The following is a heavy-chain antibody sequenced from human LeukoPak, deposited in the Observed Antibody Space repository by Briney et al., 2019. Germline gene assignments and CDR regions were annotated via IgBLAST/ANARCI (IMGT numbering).Heavy chain of an antibody. CDR3: ATISGGRDDY. CDR1: GGSISSYY. D-gene: IGHD2-15*01. J-gene: IGHJ4*02. Sequence: SETLSLTCTVSGGSISSYYWSWIRQPPGKGLEWIGYIYHSGSTYYNPSLKSRVTISVDRSKNQFSLKLSSVTAADTAVYYCATISGGRDDYWGQGTLVTVSS. V-gene: IGHV4-59*04. CDR2: IYHSGST.